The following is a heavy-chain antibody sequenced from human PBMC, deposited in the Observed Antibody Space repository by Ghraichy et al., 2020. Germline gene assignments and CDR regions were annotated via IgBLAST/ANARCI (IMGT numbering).Heavy chain of an antibody. J-gene: IGHJ4*02. D-gene: IGHD3-3*01. CDR2: ISKDESNK. CDR1: GFTFSSYA. Sequence: GSLRLSCAASGFTFSSYAMQWVRQAPGKGLEWVAVISKDESNKYYPDSVKGRFTISRDNYKKTLYLQMSSLRVEDTAIYYCARSVGDITVFGIIGTEYFDNWGQGTLVTVSA. CDR3: ARSVGDITVFGIIGTEYFDN. V-gene: IGHV3-30*03.